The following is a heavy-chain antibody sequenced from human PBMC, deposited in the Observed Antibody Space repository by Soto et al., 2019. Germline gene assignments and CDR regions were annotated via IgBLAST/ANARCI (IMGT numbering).Heavy chain of an antibody. J-gene: IGHJ3*01. CDR2: IWFDGSNK. V-gene: IGHV3-33*01. D-gene: IGHD2-15*01. CDR1: GFNFALYG. Sequence: GGSLRLSCAASGFNFALYGMHWVRQAPGKGLEWVAVIWFDGSNKYYADSVKGRFTISRDNSKNTLYLQMNSLRAEDTAMYYCARDRRYCSGGFCSREDAFDVWGQGTMVTVSS. CDR3: ARDRRYCSGGFCSREDAFDV.